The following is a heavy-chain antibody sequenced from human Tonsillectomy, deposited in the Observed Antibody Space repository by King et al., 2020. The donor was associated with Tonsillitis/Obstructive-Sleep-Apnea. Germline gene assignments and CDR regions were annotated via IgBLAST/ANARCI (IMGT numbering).Heavy chain of an antibody. Sequence: VQLVESGGGLIQPGGSLRLSCAASGFTVSSNYMSWVRQAPGKGLEWVSVIYSGGSKYYADSVKGRFTISRENSKNTLYLQMNSLRAEDTAVYYCARDQDYGSGSYFHYYYYMDVWGKGTTVTVSS. J-gene: IGHJ6*03. D-gene: IGHD3-10*01. CDR2: IYSGGSK. CDR1: GFTVSSNY. V-gene: IGHV3-53*01. CDR3: ARDQDYGSGSYFHYYYYMDV.